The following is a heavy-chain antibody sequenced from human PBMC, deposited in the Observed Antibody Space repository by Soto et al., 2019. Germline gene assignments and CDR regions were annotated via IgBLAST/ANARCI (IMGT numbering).Heavy chain of an antibody. CDR3: ARAKQGGWFDP. CDR1: GGSFSGYY. V-gene: IGHV4-34*01. J-gene: IGHJ5*02. Sequence: PSETLSLTCAVYGGSFSGYYWSWIRQPPGKGLEWIGEINHSGSTNYNPSLKSRVTISVDTSKNQFSLKLSSVTAADTAVYYCARAKQGGWFDPWGQGTLVTVSS. CDR2: INHSGST. D-gene: IGHD3-16*01.